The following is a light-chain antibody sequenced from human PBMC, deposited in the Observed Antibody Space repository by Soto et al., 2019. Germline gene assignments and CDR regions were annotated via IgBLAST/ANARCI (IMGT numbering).Light chain of an antibody. J-gene: IGLJ3*02. CDR2: DDS. V-gene: IGLV3-21*02. Sequence: SYELTQPPSVSVAPGQTARITWGGDDIGSKGVHWYQQKPGQAPVVVVYDDSDRPSGIPERFSGSNSGNTATLTISWVEAGDEADYYCQVWDAGSVFGGGTKLTVL. CDR3: QVWDAGSV. CDR1: DIGSKG.